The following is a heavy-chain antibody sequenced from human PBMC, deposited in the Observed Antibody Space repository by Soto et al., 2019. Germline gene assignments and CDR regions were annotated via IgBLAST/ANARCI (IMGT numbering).Heavy chain of an antibody. CDR3: ARHRGHTSGYYGTLDF. Sequence: GESLKISCKGSGYTFAASWIAWVRQRPGEGLEWMGIVYPDDSSTRYSPSFEGQVTISADKSITTAYLQWSGLQASDTAIYFCARHRGHTSGYYGTLDFWGQGTSVTVSS. J-gene: IGHJ4*02. CDR2: VYPDDSST. CDR1: GYTFAASW. D-gene: IGHD3-22*01. V-gene: IGHV5-51*01.